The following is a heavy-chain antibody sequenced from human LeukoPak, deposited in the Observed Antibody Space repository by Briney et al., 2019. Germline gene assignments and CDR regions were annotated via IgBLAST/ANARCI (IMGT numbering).Heavy chain of an antibody. CDR3: ARDAQFDSWSGYWEHWFDP. CDR1: GFTFSSYA. D-gene: IGHD3-3*01. CDR2: ISSSSSYI. J-gene: IGHJ5*02. V-gene: IGHV3-21*01. Sequence: GGSLRLSCAASGFTFSSYAMSWVRQAPGKGLEWVSSISSSSSYIYYADSVKGRFTISRDNAKNSLYLQMNSLRAEDTAVYYCARDAQFDSWSGYWEHWFDPWGQGTLVTVSS.